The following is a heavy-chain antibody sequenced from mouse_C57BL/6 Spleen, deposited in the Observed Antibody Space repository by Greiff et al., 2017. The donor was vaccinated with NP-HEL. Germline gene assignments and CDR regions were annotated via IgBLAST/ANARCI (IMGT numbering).Heavy chain of an antibody. CDR3: ARADYYGSSLDY. Sequence: EVHLVESGGGLVQSGRSLRLSCATSGFTFSDFYMEWVRQAPGKGLEWIAASRNKANDYTTEYSASVKGRFIVSRDTSQSILYLQMNALRAEDTAIYYCARADYYGSSLDYWGQGTTLTVSS. D-gene: IGHD1-1*01. CDR2: SRNKANDYTT. CDR1: GFTFSDFY. V-gene: IGHV7-1*01. J-gene: IGHJ2*01.